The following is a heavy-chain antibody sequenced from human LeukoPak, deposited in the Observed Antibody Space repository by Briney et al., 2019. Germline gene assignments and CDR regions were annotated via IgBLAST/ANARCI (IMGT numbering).Heavy chain of an antibody. Sequence: GGSLRLSCAASGFTFSNYGMSWVRQAPGKGLEWVSTIDTSGGGTYYANSVKGRFTISRDNSNNTLYLQMNSLRAEDTGVYYCAKGGGKYFDYWGQGTLVTVSS. CDR1: GFTFSNYG. CDR2: IDTSGGGT. V-gene: IGHV3-23*01. J-gene: IGHJ4*02. D-gene: IGHD3-10*01. CDR3: AKGGGKYFDY.